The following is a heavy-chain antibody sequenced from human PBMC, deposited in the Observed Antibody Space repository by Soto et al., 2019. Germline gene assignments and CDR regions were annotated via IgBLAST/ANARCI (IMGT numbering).Heavy chain of an antibody. CDR2: IIPISGTA. J-gene: IGHJ4*02. Sequence: SVKVSCKASGGTFSSYAISWVRQAPGQGLEWMGGIIPISGTANYAQRFQGRVTITADKSTSTAYMELSSLRSEDTAVYYCAIPVRGVIRYYFDYWGQGTLVTVSS. V-gene: IGHV1-69*06. CDR3: AIPVRGVIRYYFDY. CDR1: GGTFSSYA. D-gene: IGHD3-10*01.